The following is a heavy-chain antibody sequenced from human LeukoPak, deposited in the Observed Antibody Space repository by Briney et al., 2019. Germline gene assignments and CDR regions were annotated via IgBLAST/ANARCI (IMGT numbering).Heavy chain of an antibody. Sequence: SETLSLTCAAYGGSFSGYYWSWIRQPPGKGLEWIGEINHSGSTNYNPSLKSRVTISVDTSKNQFSPKLSSVTAADTAVYYCARAPRGAFDIWGQGTMVTVSS. CDR3: ARAPRGAFDI. CDR2: INHSGST. V-gene: IGHV4-34*01. CDR1: GGSFSGYY. J-gene: IGHJ3*02. D-gene: IGHD3-10*01.